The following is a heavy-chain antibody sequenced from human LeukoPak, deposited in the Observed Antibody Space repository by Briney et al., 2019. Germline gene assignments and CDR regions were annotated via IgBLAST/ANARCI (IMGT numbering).Heavy chain of an antibody. V-gene: IGHV4-59*08. CDR2: IYYSGST. CDR3: ARHDSVYSYDSSGYGSFGQ. CDR1: NGSITTYY. Sequence: SETLSLTCYVSNGSITTYYWTWIRQPPGKGLEWIGHIYYSGSTNYNPSLKSRVTISVDTSKNQFSLKLSSVTAADTAVYYCARHDSVYSYDSSGYGSFGQWGQGTLVTVSS. D-gene: IGHD3-22*01. J-gene: IGHJ4*02.